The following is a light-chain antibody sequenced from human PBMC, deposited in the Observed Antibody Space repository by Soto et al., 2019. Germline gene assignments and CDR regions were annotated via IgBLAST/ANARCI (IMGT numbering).Light chain of an antibody. CDR1: QSVSSK. Sequence: EIVMTQSPTTLSVSPGEGATLFCRASQSVSSKLAWSQQKPGQAPRLLIYGASTRATGVPARFSGSGSGTAFTLTISSLQSEDFAVYYCQQYNNWPPITFGQGTRLEIK. CDR3: QQYNNWPPIT. J-gene: IGKJ5*01. V-gene: IGKV3D-15*01. CDR2: GAS.